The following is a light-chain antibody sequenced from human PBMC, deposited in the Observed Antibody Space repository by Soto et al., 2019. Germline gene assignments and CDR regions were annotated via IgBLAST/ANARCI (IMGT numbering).Light chain of an antibody. V-gene: IGLV2-14*01. CDR1: SSDIGGYDY. Sequence: QSVLTQPASVSGSPGQSITISCTGTSSDIGGYDYVSWYQHHPGKAPKFIIYGVTNRPSGVSHRFSGSKSANTASLTISGLQAEEEADYYCTSYTSSSTHVFGTGTKVTVL. J-gene: IGLJ1*01. CDR3: TSYTSSSTHV. CDR2: GVT.